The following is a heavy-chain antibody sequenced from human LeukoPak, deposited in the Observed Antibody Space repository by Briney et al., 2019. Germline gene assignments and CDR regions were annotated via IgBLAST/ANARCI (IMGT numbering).Heavy chain of an antibody. J-gene: IGHJ4*02. CDR2: IRYDGSNK. D-gene: IGHD6-6*01. V-gene: IGHV3-30*02. Sequence: GGSLRLSCAASGFTFSSYGMHWVRQAPGKGLEWVTFIRYDGSNKYYADSVKGRFTISRDNSKNTLYLQMNSLRAEDTAVYYCAKGPRAYSSSPTYYFDYWGQGTLVTVSS. CDR1: GFTFSSYG. CDR3: AKGPRAYSSSPTYYFDY.